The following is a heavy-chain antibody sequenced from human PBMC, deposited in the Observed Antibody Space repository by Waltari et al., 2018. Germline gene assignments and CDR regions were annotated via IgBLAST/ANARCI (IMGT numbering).Heavy chain of an antibody. Sequence: EVQLVQSGAEVKKPGESLKISCKGSGYSFTSYWIGWVRQMPGNGLEWMGIIYPGDPDTIYSPSVQGQVTISADKSISTAYLQWSSLKASDTAMYYCARSIAVAGTGGDAFDIWGQGTMVTVSS. J-gene: IGHJ3*02. CDR2: IYPGDPDT. D-gene: IGHD6-19*01. CDR3: ARSIAVAGTGGDAFDI. V-gene: IGHV5-51*01. CDR1: GYSFTSYW.